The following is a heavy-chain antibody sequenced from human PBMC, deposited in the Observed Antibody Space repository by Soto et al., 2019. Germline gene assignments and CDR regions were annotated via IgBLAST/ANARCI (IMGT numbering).Heavy chain of an antibody. J-gene: IGHJ4*02. CDR3: ARGRDHLGGDFDH. D-gene: IGHD3-16*01. V-gene: IGHV3-30-3*01. CDR2: ISYDGSNK. CDR1: GFTFSNYG. Sequence: GGSLRLSCTASGFTFSNYGMHWVRQAPGKGLKWVAVISYDGSNKYYADSVKGRFTISRDNSKNTLYLQMNSLRAEDTAVYYCARGRDHLGGDFDHWGQGTLGTVSP.